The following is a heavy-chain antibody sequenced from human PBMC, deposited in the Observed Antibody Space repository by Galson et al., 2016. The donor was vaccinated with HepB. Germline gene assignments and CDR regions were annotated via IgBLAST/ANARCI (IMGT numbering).Heavy chain of an antibody. J-gene: IGHJ6*02. Sequence: SVKASCKASGYTLTDYYIHWVRQAPGQGLEWMGWINPNSGGTNYAQKFQGRVTMTRDTSISTAYMELSGLKSDDTAVYYCARVFTMVRGVTNTFYCYGMDVWGQGTTVTVSS. CDR3: ARVFTMVRGVTNTFYCYGMDV. D-gene: IGHD3-10*01. CDR2: INPNSGGT. CDR1: GYTLTDYY. V-gene: IGHV1-2*02.